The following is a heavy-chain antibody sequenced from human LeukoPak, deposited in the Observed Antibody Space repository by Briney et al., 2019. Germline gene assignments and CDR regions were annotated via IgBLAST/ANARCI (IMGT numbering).Heavy chain of an antibody. CDR1: GFTFNTFG. CDR2: ISFDGSEK. CDR3: RAATSYLGYYFDY. D-gene: IGHD1-26*01. J-gene: IGHJ4*02. Sequence: GRSLRLSCAASGFTFNTFGMHWVRQAPGKGLEWVAVISFDGSEKYYADSVKGRFTISRDNSKDRLFLQMSSLTPEDTAVYYCRAATSYLGYYFDYWGQGVLVTVSS. V-gene: IGHV3-30*03.